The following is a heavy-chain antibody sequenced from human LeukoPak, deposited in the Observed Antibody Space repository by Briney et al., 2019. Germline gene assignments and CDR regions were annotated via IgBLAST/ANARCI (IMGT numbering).Heavy chain of an antibody. V-gene: IGHV1-2*02. Sequence: GASVKVSCKASGYTFTSYFIHWVRQAPGQGLEWMGWINPNSGGTNYAQKFQGRVTMTWDTSISTAYMELSRPRSDDTAVYYCARDGCSSTSCLSPWGQGTLVTVSS. D-gene: IGHD2-2*01. CDR2: INPNSGGT. J-gene: IGHJ5*02. CDR3: ARDGCSSTSCLSP. CDR1: GYTFTSYF.